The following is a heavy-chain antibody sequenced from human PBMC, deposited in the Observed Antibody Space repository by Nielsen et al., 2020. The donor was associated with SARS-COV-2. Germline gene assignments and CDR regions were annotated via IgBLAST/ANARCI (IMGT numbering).Heavy chain of an antibody. CDR3: GRSLISSWIFDY. V-gene: IGHV3-30*04. Sequence: GESLKISCAASGFTFSNYAMHWVRQAPGKGLEWVAVISYDGSDKYYADSVQGRFTISRDNSKNTLYLQMNSLRAEDTAVYYCGRSLISSWIFDYWGQGTLVTVSS. D-gene: IGHD6-13*01. CDR1: GFTFSNYA. J-gene: IGHJ4*02. CDR2: ISYDGSDK.